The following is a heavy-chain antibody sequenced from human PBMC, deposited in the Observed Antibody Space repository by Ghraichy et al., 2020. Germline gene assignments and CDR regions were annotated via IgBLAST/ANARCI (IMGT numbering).Heavy chain of an antibody. D-gene: IGHD2-15*01. CDR2: IKSKTDGGTT. CDR1: GFTFSNAW. CDR3: TTDPYCSGGSCYSIKYYYYYGMDV. V-gene: IGHV3-15*01. J-gene: IGHJ6*02. Sequence: GESLNISCAASGFTFSNAWMSWVRQAPGKGLEWVGRIKSKTDGGTTDYAAPVKGRFTISRDDSKNTLYLQMNSLKTEDTAVYYCTTDPYCSGGSCYSIKYYYYYGMDVWGQGTTVTVSS.